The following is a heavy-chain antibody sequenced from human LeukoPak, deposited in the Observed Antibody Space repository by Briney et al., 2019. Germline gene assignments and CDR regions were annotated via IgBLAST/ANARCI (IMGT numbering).Heavy chain of an antibody. CDR2: INPNSGGT. CDR1: GYTFTGYY. Sequence: ASVKVSCKASGYTFTGYYMHWVRQAPGQGLEWMGWINPNSGGTNYAQKFQGRVTMTRDTSISTAYMELSRLRSDDTAVYYCARALTTVTKGSFDYWGQGTLVTVSS. J-gene: IGHJ4*02. V-gene: IGHV1-2*02. D-gene: IGHD4-17*01. CDR3: ARALTTVTKGSFDY.